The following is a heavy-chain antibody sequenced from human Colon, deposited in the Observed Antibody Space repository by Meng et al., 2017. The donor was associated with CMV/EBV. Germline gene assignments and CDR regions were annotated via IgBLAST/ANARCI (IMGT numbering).Heavy chain of an antibody. J-gene: IGHJ4*02. CDR3: ARDKGVRTFDT. D-gene: IGHD2-21*01. CDR1: GIPFSSSG. CDR2: IRHDGSNE. Sequence: VRRVESGGGVFQPGECLRLVSAASGIPFSSSGMHWVRQAPGKGLEWVALIRHDGSNEYYAESVRGRFTISRDNSKNTVYLQMNSLRSEDTAVYYCARDKGVRTFDTWGQGILVTVSS. V-gene: IGHV3-30*02.